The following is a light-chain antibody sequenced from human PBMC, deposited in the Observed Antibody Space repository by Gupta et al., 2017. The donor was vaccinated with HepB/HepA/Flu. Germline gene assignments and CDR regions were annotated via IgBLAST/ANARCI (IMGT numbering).Light chain of an antibody. Sequence: EIVLTQSPVTLSLSPGERATLSCRASQSVSSYLAWYQQKPGQAPRHLIYDAFNRATGIPARFSGSGPGTDFTLTISSLEPEDLAVYYCQQRSNYTFGGGTKVEIK. CDR2: DAF. CDR1: QSVSSY. J-gene: IGKJ4*01. V-gene: IGKV3D-11*02. CDR3: QQRSNYT.